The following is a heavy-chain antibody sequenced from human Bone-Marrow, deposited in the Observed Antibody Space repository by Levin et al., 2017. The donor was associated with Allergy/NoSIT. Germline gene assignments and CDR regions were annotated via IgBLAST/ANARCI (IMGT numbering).Heavy chain of an antibody. CDR3: AHYGPVADGY. D-gene: IGHD6-19*01. CDR2: IDSEGRT. Sequence: GGSLRLSCAASGFIVRNNLMIWARQAPGKGLEWASTIDSEGRTYYVDSVEGRFTISRDSSKNTLYLQMNSLRPEDTAMYYCAHYGPVADGYWGQGTLVTVSS. V-gene: IGHV3-66*02. J-gene: IGHJ4*02. CDR1: GFIVRNNL.